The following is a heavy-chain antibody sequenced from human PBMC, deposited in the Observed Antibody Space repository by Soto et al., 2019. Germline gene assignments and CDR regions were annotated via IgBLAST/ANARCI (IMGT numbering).Heavy chain of an antibody. CDR3: ARGSTGDETRLDWFDP. CDR2: MNPNSGNT. Sequence: GASVKVSCKASGYTFTSYGISWVRQATGQGLEWMGWMNPNSGNTGYAQKFQGRVTMTRNTSISTAYMELSSLRSEDTAVYYCARGSTGDETRLDWFDPWGQGTLVTVSS. V-gene: IGHV1-8*02. D-gene: IGHD7-27*01. J-gene: IGHJ5*02. CDR1: GYTFTSYG.